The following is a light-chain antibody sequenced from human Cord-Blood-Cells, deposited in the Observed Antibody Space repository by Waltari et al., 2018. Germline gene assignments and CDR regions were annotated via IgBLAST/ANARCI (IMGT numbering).Light chain of an antibody. CDR3: SSYTSSSSWV. J-gene: IGLJ3*02. V-gene: IGLV2-14*03. CDR1: SSDVGGYNY. Sequence: QSALTQPASVSGSPGQSITISCTGTSSDVGGYNYVSWYQQHPGKAPKPMIYDVSNRPSGVSNLFSGSKADNTASLTISELQAEDEADYYCSSYTSSSSWVFGGGTKLTVL. CDR2: DVS.